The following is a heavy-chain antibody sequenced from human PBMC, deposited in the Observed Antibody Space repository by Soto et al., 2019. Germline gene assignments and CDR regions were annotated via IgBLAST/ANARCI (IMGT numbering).Heavy chain of an antibody. CDR2: IKQDGSEK. V-gene: IGHV3-7*01. J-gene: IGHJ6*02. Sequence: PGGSLRLSCAASGFTFSSYWMSWVRQAPGKGLEWVANIKQDGSEKYYVDSVKGRFTISRDNAKNSLYLQMNSLRAEDTAVYYCASETAAVVDYYYGMDVWGQGTTVTVSS. D-gene: IGHD6-13*01. CDR3: ASETAAVVDYYYGMDV. CDR1: GFTFSSYW.